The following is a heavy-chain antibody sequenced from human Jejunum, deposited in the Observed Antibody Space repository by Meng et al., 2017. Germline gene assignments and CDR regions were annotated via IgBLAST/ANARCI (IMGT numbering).Heavy chain of an antibody. J-gene: IGHJ4*02. Sequence: LSLTCAASGFTFSRHDMNWVRQAPGKGLEWIAYINRGGVVHYRDSVEGRFTISRDNTKNSLSLQMSSLRVEDTAVYYCARDQYGDFTIDFWGQGTLVTVSS. CDR3: ARDQYGDFTIDF. CDR1: GFTFSRHD. CDR2: INRGGVV. V-gene: IGHV3-48*03. D-gene: IGHD4-17*01.